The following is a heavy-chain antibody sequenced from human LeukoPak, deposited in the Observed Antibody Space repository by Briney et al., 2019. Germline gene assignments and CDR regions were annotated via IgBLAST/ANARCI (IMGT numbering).Heavy chain of an antibody. V-gene: IGHV3-30*18. J-gene: IGHJ4*02. CDR1: GFTFSNYG. Sequence: PGGSLRLSCAASGFTFSNYGMHWVRQAPGKGLEWVAVISNDESSKYYADSVKGRFTISRDNSKNTLYLQMNSLRAEDTAVYYCAKPYYGSGSYYGFNYYAFDYWGQGTLVTVSS. CDR2: ISNDESSK. D-gene: IGHD3-10*01. CDR3: AKPYYGSGSYYGFNYYAFDY.